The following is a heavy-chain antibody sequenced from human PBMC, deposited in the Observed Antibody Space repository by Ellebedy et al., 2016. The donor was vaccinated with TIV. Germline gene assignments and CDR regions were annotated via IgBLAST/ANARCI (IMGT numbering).Heavy chain of an antibody. Sequence: SETLSLXXTVSGGSISSYYWSWIRQPPGKGLEWIGYIYYSGSTNYNPSLKSRVTISVDTSKNQFSLKLSSVTAADTAVYYCARQWELLHVIDYWGQGTLVTVSS. D-gene: IGHD1-26*01. CDR3: ARQWELLHVIDY. V-gene: IGHV4-59*01. J-gene: IGHJ4*02. CDR2: IYYSGST. CDR1: GGSISSYY.